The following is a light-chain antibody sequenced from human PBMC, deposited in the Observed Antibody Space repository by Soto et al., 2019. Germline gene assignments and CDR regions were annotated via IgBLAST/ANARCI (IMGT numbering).Light chain of an antibody. CDR2: AAS. Sequence: TQSPGTLSLSPGERATLSCRASQSISNLLNWYQQKPGKAPKLLIYAASSLQSGVPSRFSGSGSGTDFTLTISSLQPEDFATYYCQRSYTFGQGTKLEI. V-gene: IGKV1-39*01. CDR3: QRSYT. CDR1: QSISNL. J-gene: IGKJ2*01.